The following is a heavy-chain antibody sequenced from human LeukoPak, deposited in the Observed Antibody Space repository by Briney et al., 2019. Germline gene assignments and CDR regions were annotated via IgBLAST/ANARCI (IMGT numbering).Heavy chain of an antibody. J-gene: IGHJ4*02. CDR3: ARGRPHGNDY. Sequence: GGSLRLSCAASGFAFSSYWMNWVRQAPGKGLVWVSRIASDGSSTTYADSVKGRFSISRDNAKITLYLQMNSLRVEDTAVYYCARGRPHGNDYWGQGTLVTVSS. V-gene: IGHV3-74*01. D-gene: IGHD4-23*01. CDR1: GFAFSSYW. CDR2: IASDGSST.